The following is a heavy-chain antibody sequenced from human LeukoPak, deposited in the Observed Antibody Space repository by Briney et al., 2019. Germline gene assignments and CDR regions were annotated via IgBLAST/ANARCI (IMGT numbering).Heavy chain of an antibody. CDR2: INHSGST. J-gene: IGHJ6*02. D-gene: IGHD2-15*01. V-gene: IGHV4-34*01. Sequence: PSETLSLTCAVYGGSFSGYYWSWIRQPPGKGLEWIGEINHSGSTYYNPSLKSRVTISVDTSKNQFSLKLSSVTAADTAVYYCAGMVVAATQYYYYYYGMDVWGQGTTVTVSS. CDR1: GGSFSGYY. CDR3: AGMVVAATQYYYYYYGMDV.